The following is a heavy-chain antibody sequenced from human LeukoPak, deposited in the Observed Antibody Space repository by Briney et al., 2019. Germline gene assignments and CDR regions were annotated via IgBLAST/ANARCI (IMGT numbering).Heavy chain of an antibody. V-gene: IGHV3-23*01. CDR3: AKGDGILWFGESNFDY. CDR2: ISGSGGST. CDR1: GFTFSSYA. D-gene: IGHD3-10*01. J-gene: IGHJ4*02. Sequence: GGSLRLSCAASGFTFSSYAMSWVRQAPGKGLEWVSAISGSGGSTYYADSVKGRFTISRDNSKNTLYLQMSSLRAEDTAVYYCAKGDGILWFGESNFDYWGRGTLVTVSS.